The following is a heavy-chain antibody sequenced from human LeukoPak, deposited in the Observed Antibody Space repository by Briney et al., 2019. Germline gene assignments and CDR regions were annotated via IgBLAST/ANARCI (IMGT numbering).Heavy chain of an antibody. CDR3: ARNPEKPGETGFTP. Sequence: GASVKVSCKASGYTFTGYYMHWVRQAPGQGLEWMGWINPNSGGTNYAQKFQGRVTMTRDTSISTAYMELSRLRSDDTAVYYCARNPEKPGETGFTPWAQGTLSTVSS. CDR1: GYTFTGYY. J-gene: IGHJ5*02. CDR2: INPNSGGT. V-gene: IGHV1-2*02. D-gene: IGHD1-14*01.